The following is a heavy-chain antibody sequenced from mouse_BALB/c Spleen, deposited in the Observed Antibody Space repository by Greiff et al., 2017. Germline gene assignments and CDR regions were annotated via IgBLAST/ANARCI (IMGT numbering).Heavy chain of an antibody. CDR1: GYTFTSYY. CDR2: INPSNGGT. Sequence: QVQLKESGAELVKPGASVKLSCKASGYTFTSYYMYWVKQRPGQGLEWIGEINPSNGGTNFNEKFKSKATLTVDKSSSTAYMQLSSLTSEDSAVYYCTRPSTTRRGYYAMDYWGQGTSVTVSS. J-gene: IGHJ4*01. V-gene: IGHV1S81*02. CDR3: TRPSTTRRGYYAMDY. D-gene: IGHD1-1*01.